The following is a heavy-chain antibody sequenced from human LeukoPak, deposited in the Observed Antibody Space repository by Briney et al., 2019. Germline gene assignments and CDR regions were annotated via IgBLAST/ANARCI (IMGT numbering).Heavy chain of an antibody. D-gene: IGHD6-19*01. Sequence: GASVKVSCKASGYTFTSYDINWVRQATGQGLEWMGWMNPNSGNTGYAQKFQGRVTITRNTSISTAYMELSSLRSEDTAVYYCARAGYSSGWYHAFDTWGQGTMVTVSS. J-gene: IGHJ3*02. CDR2: MNPNSGNT. V-gene: IGHV1-8*03. CDR3: ARAGYSSGWYHAFDT. CDR1: GYTFTSYD.